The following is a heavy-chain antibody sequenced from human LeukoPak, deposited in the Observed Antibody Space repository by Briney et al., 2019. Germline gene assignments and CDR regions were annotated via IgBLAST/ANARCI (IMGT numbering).Heavy chain of an antibody. D-gene: IGHD5-24*01. Sequence: SETLSLTCTVSGDSISSYYWSWIRQPPGKGLEWIGYIYYSGSTNYNPSLKSRVTISVGTSKNQFSLKLSSVTAADTAVYYCAGRRDGYNYRYYWGQGTLVTVSS. CDR3: AGRRDGYNYRYY. CDR2: IYYSGST. J-gene: IGHJ4*02. V-gene: IGHV4-59*01. CDR1: GDSISSYY.